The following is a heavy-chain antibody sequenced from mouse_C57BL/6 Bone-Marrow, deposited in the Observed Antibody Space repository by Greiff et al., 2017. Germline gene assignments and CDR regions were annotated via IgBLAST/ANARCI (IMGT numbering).Heavy chain of an antibody. D-gene: IGHD1-1*01. CDR2: ISSGGDYI. Sequence: EVMLVESGEGLVKPGGSLKLSCAASGFTFSSYAMSWVRQTPEKRLEWVAYISSGGDYIYYADTVKGRFTISRDNARNTLYLQMSSLKSEDTAMYYCTRVTTVVHYYYAMDYWGQGTSVTVSS. J-gene: IGHJ4*01. CDR3: TRVTTVVHYYYAMDY. CDR1: GFTFSSYA. V-gene: IGHV5-9-1*02.